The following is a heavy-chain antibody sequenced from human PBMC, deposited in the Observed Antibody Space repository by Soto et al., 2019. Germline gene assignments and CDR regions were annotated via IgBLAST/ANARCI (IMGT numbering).Heavy chain of an antibody. V-gene: IGHV4-39*01. D-gene: IGHD1-26*01. CDR3: ARRKWELLLHDAFDI. CDR1: GGSISSSSYY. CDR2: IYYSGSA. Sequence: QLQLQESGPGLVKPSETLSLTCTVSGGSISSSSYYWGWIRQPPGKGLEWIGSIYYSGSAYYNPSLKSRVSISVDTSKNQFSLRLSSVTAADTAVYYCARRKWELLLHDAFDIWGQGTMVIVSS. J-gene: IGHJ3*02.